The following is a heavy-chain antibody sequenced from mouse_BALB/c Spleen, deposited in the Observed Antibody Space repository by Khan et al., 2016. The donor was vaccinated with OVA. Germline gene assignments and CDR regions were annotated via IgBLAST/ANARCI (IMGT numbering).Heavy chain of an antibody. D-gene: IGHD1-1*01. Sequence: VQLKESGPELVKPGASVKMSCKASGYTFTSYVMHWVKQKPGLGLEWIGYIYPFNDDTKYNEKFKGKATLTSDKSSSTAYLELSSLTSEDSAVYYCAPVGNYYVTFEYWGQGTLVTVSA. CDR3: APVGNYYVTFEY. V-gene: IGHV1S136*01. CDR2: IYPFNDDT. J-gene: IGHJ3*01. CDR1: GYTFTSYV.